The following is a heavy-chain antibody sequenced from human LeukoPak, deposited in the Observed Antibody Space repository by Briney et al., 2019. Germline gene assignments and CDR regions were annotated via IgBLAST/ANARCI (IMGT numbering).Heavy chain of an antibody. CDR3: AGKNYYGSGSYVT. CDR1: GGSISSVGSY. CDR2: ISYSGST. J-gene: IGHJ5*02. D-gene: IGHD3-10*01. Sequence: PSETLSLTCTVSGGSISSVGSYWGWIRQPPGKGLEWIGSISYSGSTYYSLSLQSRVTISVDTSKNQFSLRLSSVTAADTAVYYCAGKNYYGSGSYVTWGQGTLVAVSS. V-gene: IGHV4-39*07.